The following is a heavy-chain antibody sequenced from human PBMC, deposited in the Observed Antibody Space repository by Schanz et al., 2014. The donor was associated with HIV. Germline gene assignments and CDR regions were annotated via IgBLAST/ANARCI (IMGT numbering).Heavy chain of an antibody. CDR2: IVVGGAIT. CDR1: GVTFSSSA. CDR3: AGEYLPRITVSRGKGFDS. J-gene: IGHJ5*01. Sequence: QMQLVQSGPEVKKPGASVTVSCKASGVTFSSSAVQWVRQARGQGLEWIGYIVVGGAITNYAQKFQGRVTITRGMSTNTAYMELSGLRSEDTAVYYCAGEYLPRITVSRGKGFDSWGQGTLVTVSS. V-gene: IGHV1-58*01. D-gene: IGHD3-10*01.